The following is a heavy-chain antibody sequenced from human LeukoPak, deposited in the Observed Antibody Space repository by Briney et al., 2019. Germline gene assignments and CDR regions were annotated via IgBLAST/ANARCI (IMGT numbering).Heavy chain of an antibody. J-gene: IGHJ5*02. V-gene: IGHV1-2*02. CDR2: INPKSGRT. D-gene: IGHD3-3*01. Sequence: ASERVSCKTSGYSFTDYYIHWVRQAPGQGLEWMGWINPKSGRTSSARKFQGRVTMTRDPSISTVYMDMAWLTSDDTAIYFCARADFVDAGPYLIGPWGQGTLVTVSS. CDR1: GYSFTDYY. CDR3: ARADFVDAGPYLIGP.